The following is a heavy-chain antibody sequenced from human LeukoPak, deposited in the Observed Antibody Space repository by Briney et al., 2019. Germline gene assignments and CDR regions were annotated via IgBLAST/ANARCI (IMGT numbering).Heavy chain of an antibody. Sequence: GGSLRLSCAASGFTFSSYGMNWVRQAPGKGLEWVSYISSSGSTIYYADSVKGRFTISRDNAKNSLYLQMNSLRAEDTAVYYCARAIYDYVWGSYRYNASDIWGQGTMVTVSS. J-gene: IGHJ3*02. CDR2: ISSSGSTI. CDR1: GFTFSSYG. V-gene: IGHV3-48*03. D-gene: IGHD3-16*02. CDR3: ARAIYDYVWGSYRYNASDI.